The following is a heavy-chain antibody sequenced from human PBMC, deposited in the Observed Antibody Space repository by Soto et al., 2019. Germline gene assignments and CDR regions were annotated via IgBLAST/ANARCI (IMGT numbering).Heavy chain of an antibody. Sequence: ASVKLSCKASGYTFTSYGISWVRQAPGQGREWMGWISAQNGDANHXXKVQGRVXXTADGSRSTGXVELRXGGCDETAVYYCARDAAVGLFDYWGQGTLVTGSS. CDR2: ISAQNGDA. J-gene: IGHJ4*02. D-gene: IGHD1-26*01. V-gene: IGHV1-18*01. CDR3: ARDAAVGLFDY. CDR1: GYTFTSYG.